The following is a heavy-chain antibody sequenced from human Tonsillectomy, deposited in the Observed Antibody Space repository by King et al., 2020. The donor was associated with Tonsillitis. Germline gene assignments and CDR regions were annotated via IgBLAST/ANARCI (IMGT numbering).Heavy chain of an antibody. D-gene: IGHD6-13*01. Sequence: QLQESGPGLVKPSQTLSLTCTVSGGSISSGNYYWSWIRQHPGKGLEWIGYIYYSGSTYYNPSLKSRITISVDTSKNQFSLKLSSVTAADTAVYYCASSLGGAAAPYYYGVDVWGQGTTVTVSS. CDR3: ASSLGGAAAPYYYGVDV. CDR1: GGSISSGNYY. CDR2: IYYSGST. J-gene: IGHJ6*02. V-gene: IGHV4-31*03.